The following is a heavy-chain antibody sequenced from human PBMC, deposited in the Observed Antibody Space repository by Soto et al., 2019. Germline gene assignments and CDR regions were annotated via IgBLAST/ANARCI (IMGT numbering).Heavy chain of an antibody. CDR3: ARGGYYYDSSGYPYY. CDR2: ISSSSSYI. J-gene: IGHJ4*02. Sequence: WGSLILSCAASGFTFSSYSMNWVRQAPGKGLEWVSSISSSSSYIYYADSVKGRFTNSRDNAKNSLYLQMNSLRAEDTAVYYCARGGYYYDSSGYPYYWGQGTMVTVSS. CDR1: GFTFSSYS. D-gene: IGHD3-22*01. V-gene: IGHV3-21*01.